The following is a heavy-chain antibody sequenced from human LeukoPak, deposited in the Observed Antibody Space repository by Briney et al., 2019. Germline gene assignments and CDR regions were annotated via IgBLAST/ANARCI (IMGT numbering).Heavy chain of an antibody. V-gene: IGHV4-30-4*08. Sequence: SETLSLTCTVSGGSVSSGTYYWSWIRQPPGKGLEWIGYIYYSGSTYYNPSLKSRVTISVDTSKNQFSLKLSSVTAADTAVYYCTRAGETYYYDSSGYFDNWSDPWGQGTLVTVSS. J-gene: IGHJ5*02. CDR3: TRAGETYYYDSSGYFDNWSDP. CDR2: IYYSGST. CDR1: GGSVSSGTYY. D-gene: IGHD3-22*01.